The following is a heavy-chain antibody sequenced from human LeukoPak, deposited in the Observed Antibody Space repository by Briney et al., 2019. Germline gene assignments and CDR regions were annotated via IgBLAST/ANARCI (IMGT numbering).Heavy chain of an antibody. CDR3: ARAGDSSGYYLYFGY. CDR2: INPNSGGT. Sequence: VKVSCKASGYTFTGYYMHWVRQAPGQGLEWMGWINPNSGGTNYAQKFQGRVTMTRDTSISTAYMELSRLRSDDTAVYYCARAGDSSGYYLYFGYWGQGTLVTVSS. J-gene: IGHJ4*02. V-gene: IGHV1-2*02. CDR1: GYTFTGYY. D-gene: IGHD3-22*01.